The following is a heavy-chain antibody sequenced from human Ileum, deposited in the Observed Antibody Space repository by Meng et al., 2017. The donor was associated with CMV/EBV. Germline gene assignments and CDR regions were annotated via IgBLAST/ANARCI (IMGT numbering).Heavy chain of an antibody. Sequence: GGSLRLSCEASGFTFSDYGMNWVRQAPGKGLEWVSFISSSSSYLYYAESVKGRFTISRDNAKTSLYLQMNNLRAEDTAVYYCARGGKLPSDSCGHYAYWFDPCGQGTLVADSS. J-gene: IGHJ5*02. V-gene: IGHV3-21*01. CDR1: GFTFSDYG. D-gene: IGHD3-22*01. CDR2: ISSSSSYL. CDR3: ARGGKLPSDSCGHYAYWFDP.